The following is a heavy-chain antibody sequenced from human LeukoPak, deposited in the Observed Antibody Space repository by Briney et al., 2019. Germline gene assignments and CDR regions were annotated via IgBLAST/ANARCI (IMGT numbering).Heavy chain of an antibody. CDR3: TRDRAISGMDY. Sequence: GGSLRLSCAASGFTFRNYWMSWVRQAPGKGLEWVANIKHDGSEKYSVDSVKGRFIISRDNAKNSLYLQMNSLRAEDTAVYYCTRDRAISGMDYWGQGTLVTVSS. V-gene: IGHV3-7*03. CDR1: GFTFRNYW. J-gene: IGHJ4*02. D-gene: IGHD3-10*01. CDR2: IKHDGSEK.